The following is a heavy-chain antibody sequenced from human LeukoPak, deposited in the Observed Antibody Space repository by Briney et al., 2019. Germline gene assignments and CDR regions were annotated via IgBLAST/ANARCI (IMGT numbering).Heavy chain of an antibody. CDR1: GFTFGKYW. CDR2: IKLDGSEK. D-gene: IGHD4-11*01. V-gene: IGHV3-7*03. Sequence: PGGSLRLSCVASGFTFGKYWMSWVRQAPGKGLEWVANIKLDGSEKNYVDSVKGRFTISRDNSKNTLFLQMSSLRAEDTAVYYCAKKYSNSWPAFDYWGQGTLVTVSS. CDR3: AKKYSNSWPAFDY. J-gene: IGHJ4*02.